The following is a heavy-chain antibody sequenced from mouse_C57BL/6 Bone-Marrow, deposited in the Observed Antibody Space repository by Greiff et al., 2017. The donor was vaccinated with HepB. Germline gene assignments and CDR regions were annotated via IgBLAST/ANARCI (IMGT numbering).Heavy chain of an antibody. CDR2: INSDGGST. CDR1: EYEFPSHD. CDR3: ARQYYGWYCDV. D-gene: IGHD1-1*01. Sequence: EVKVVESGGGLVQPGESLKLSCESNEYEFPSHDMSWVRKTPEKRLELVAAINSDGGSTYYPDTMERRFIISRDTTKKTLYLQMSSLRSEDTALYYCARQYYGWYCDVWGTGTTVTVSS. J-gene: IGHJ1*03. V-gene: IGHV5-2*01.